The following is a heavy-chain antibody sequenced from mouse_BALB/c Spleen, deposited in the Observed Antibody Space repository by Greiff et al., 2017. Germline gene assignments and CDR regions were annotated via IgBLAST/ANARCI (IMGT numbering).Heavy chain of an antibody. CDR3: VRVGNYISLCLDY. Sequence: EVKVVESGGGLVQPKGSLKLSCAASGFTFNTYAMNWVRQAPGKGLEWVARIRSKSNNYATYYADSVKDRFTISRDDSQSMLYLQMNNLKTEDTAMYYCVRVGNYISLCLDYWGQGTSVTVSS. D-gene: IGHD2-1*01. CDR1: GFTFNTYA. J-gene: IGHJ4*01. CDR2: IRSKSNNYAT. V-gene: IGHV10-1*02.